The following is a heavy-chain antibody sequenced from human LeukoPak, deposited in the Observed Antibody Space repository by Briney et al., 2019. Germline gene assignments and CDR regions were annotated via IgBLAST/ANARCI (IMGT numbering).Heavy chain of an antibody. CDR3: ACSVYDILTGYHYFDY. V-gene: IGHV4-59*01. CDR2: IYYSGST. J-gene: IGHJ4*02. CDR1: GGSISSYY. Sequence: SETLSLTCTVSGGSISSYYWSWIRQPPGKGLEWIGCIYYSGSTNYNPSLKSRVTISVDTSKNQFSLKLSSVTAADTAVYYCACSVYDILTGYHYFDYWGQGTLVTVSS. D-gene: IGHD3-9*01.